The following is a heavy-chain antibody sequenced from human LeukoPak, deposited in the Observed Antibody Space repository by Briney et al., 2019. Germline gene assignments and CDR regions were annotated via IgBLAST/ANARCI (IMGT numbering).Heavy chain of an antibody. CDR3: AKPLRPTTSYFDY. V-gene: IGHV3-23*01. J-gene: IGHJ4*02. CDR1: GFTFSAYA. D-gene: IGHD1-26*01. Sequence: GASLTLSCAASGFTFSAYAVTWVRQAPGKGLEWVSAISGSAARTYYADSVKGRFTISRDNSKNTVYLQMNSLRAEDTAVYFCAKPLRPTTSYFDYWGQGTLVTVSS. CDR2: ISGSAART.